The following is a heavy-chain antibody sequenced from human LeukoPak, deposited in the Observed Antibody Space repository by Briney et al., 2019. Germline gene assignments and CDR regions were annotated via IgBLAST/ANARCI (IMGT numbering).Heavy chain of an antibody. CDR2: IWYDGSNK. J-gene: IGHJ4*02. CDR1: GFTFSSYG. V-gene: IGHV3-33*03. CDR3: ARRIAAAAAPYYFDY. D-gene: IGHD6-13*01. Sequence: PGGSLRLSCAASGFTFSSYGMHWVRQAPGKGLGWVAVIWYDGSNKYYADSVKGRFTISRDNAKNTLYLQMNSLRAEDTAVYYCARRIAAAAAPYYFDYWGQGTLVTVSS.